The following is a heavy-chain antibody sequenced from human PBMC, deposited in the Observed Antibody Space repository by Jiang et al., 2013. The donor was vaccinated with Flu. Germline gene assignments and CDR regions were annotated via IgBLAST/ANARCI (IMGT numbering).Heavy chain of an antibody. J-gene: IGHJ4*02. V-gene: IGHV4-30-2*05. Sequence: LKSRVSISVDTSKNQFSLKLSSVTAADTAVYYCARDPTNLSYFDSWGQGTLVTVSS. D-gene: IGHD1-14*01. CDR3: ARDPTNLSYFDS.